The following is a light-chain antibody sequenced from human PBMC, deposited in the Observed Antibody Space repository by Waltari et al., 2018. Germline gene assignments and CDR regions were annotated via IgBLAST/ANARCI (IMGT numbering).Light chain of an antibody. Sequence: QSALTQPASVSGSPGPSTTISCTGTSSDVGGYNYVPWYQQHQGKDPKLMIYDVSNRPSGVSNRFSGSKSGNTASLTISGLQAEDEADYYCSSYTSSSTLGVFGGGTKLTVL. CDR2: DVS. CDR1: SSDVGGYNY. CDR3: SSYTSSSTLGV. J-gene: IGLJ2*01. V-gene: IGLV2-14*01.